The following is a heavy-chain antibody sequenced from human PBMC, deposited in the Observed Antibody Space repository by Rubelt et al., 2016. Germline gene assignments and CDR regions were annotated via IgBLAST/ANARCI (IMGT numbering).Heavy chain of an antibody. CDR2: FYHSGSR. V-gene: IGHV4-38-2*02. CDR1: GYSIRRGYY. CDR3: ARHQLYVILTGLYGMDV. Sequence: QLQLQESGPGLVKPSETLSLTCNVSGYSIRRGYYWGWIRQPPGKGLEWIGTFYHSGSRYYNPSLKSRVTISVDTSKNQFSLRLCSVTAADTALDYCARHQLYVILTGLYGMDVWGQGTTVTVSS. J-gene: IGHJ6*02. D-gene: IGHD3-9*01.